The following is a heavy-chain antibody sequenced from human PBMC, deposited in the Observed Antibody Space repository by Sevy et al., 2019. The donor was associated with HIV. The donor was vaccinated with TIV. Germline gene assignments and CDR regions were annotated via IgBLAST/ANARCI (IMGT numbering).Heavy chain of an antibody. Sequence: GGSLRLSCVASGFTFSGYSMNWVRQAQGKGLEWVSYISSSSNTIYYADSVKGRFTISRDNAKNSLYLQMNSLRDEDTSVYYCARDYSGSYYRFDYWGQGTLVTVSS. V-gene: IGHV3-48*02. J-gene: IGHJ4*02. D-gene: IGHD1-26*01. CDR1: GFTFSGYS. CDR3: ARDYSGSYYRFDY. CDR2: ISSSSNTI.